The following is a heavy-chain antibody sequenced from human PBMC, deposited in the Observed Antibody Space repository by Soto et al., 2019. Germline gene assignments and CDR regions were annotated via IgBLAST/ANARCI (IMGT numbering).Heavy chain of an antibody. J-gene: IGHJ3*02. CDR2: ISGYNGNT. V-gene: IGHV1-18*01. CDR3: ATRGFYDFWSGSDLDAVDI. Sequence: QVQLVQSGAEVKKPGASVKVSCKASGYTFTNYGITWVRQAPGQGLEWMGWISGYNGNTNYAQKLQGRVTMTKDTSTSTAYMEPRSLGSDDTAVYYCATRGFYDFWSGSDLDAVDIWGQGTVVTVSS. D-gene: IGHD3-3*01. CDR1: GYTFTNYG.